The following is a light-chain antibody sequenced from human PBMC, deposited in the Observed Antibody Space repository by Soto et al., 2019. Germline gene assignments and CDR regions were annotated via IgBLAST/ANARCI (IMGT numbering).Light chain of an antibody. Sequence: EIVMTQSPATLSVSPGERATLSCRASQSVSSNLAWYQQKPGQAPRLLIYGASIRATGIPARFSGSGSGTEFTLTISSLQSEDFAVYYCQQYNNWPPEKLTFGGGTRWIS. J-gene: IGKJ4*01. CDR1: QSVSSN. CDR2: GAS. V-gene: IGKV3D-15*01. CDR3: QQYNNWPPEKLT.